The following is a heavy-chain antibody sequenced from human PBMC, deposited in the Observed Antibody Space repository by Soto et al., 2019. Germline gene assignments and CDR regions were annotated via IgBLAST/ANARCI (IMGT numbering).Heavy chain of an antibody. CDR2: ISAYNGNT. D-gene: IGHD3-9*01. V-gene: IGHV1-18*01. CDR3: ARGLRYFDWLFVETWFDP. Sequence: GSVKVSCKASGYTFTSYGISWVRQAPGQGLEWMGWISAYNGNTNYAQKLQGRVTMTTDTSTSTAYMELRSLRSDDTAVYYCARGLRYFDWLFVETWFDPWGQGTLVTVSS. J-gene: IGHJ5*02. CDR1: GYTFTSYG.